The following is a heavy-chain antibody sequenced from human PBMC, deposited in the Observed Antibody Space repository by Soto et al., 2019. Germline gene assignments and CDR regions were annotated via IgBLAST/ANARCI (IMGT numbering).Heavy chain of an antibody. Sequence: ASETLSLTCTVSGGSISSYYWSWIRQPPGKGLEWIGYIYYSGSTNYSPSLRSRVTISVDTSKNQFSVKLSSVTAADTAVYYCARLQYPPLRADYWGQGTLVTVSS. J-gene: IGHJ4*02. CDR1: GGSISSYY. V-gene: IGHV4-59*08. D-gene: IGHD2-2*02. CDR3: ARLQYPPLRADY. CDR2: IYYSGST.